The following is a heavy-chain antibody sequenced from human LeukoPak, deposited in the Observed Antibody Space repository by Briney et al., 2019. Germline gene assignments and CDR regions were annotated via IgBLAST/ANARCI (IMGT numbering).Heavy chain of an antibody. V-gene: IGHV3-30*03. J-gene: IGHJ4*02. CDR3: ATIVGAIQLDDFDY. CDR1: GFTFSSYG. Sequence: GGSLRLSCAASGFTFSSYGMHWVRQAPGKGLEWVAVISYDGSNKYYADSVKGRFTISRDNSKNTLYLQMNSLRAEDTAVYYCATIVGAIQLDDFDYWGQGTLVTVSS. CDR2: ISYDGSNK. D-gene: IGHD1-26*01.